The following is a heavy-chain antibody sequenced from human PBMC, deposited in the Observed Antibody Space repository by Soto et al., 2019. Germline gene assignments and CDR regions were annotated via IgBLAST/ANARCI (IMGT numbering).Heavy chain of an antibody. J-gene: IGHJ5*02. CDR2: ISSSGSYI. Sequence: PGGSLRLSCAASGFTLSSYSMNWVRQAPGKGLEWVSSISSSGSYIYYADSVKGRFTISRDNAKNSLYLQMNSLRAEDTAVYYCARDPDSSGWYNWFDPWGQGTLVTVSS. D-gene: IGHD6-19*01. CDR3: ARDPDSSGWYNWFDP. CDR1: GFTLSSYS. V-gene: IGHV3-21*01.